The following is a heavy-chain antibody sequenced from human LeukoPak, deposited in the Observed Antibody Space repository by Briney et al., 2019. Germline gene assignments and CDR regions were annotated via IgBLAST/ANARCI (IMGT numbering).Heavy chain of an antibody. V-gene: IGHV3-30*02. J-gene: IGHJ5*02. CDR3: AKVDHYGSGSYLMGFDP. CDR1: GFTFSSYG. D-gene: IGHD3-10*01. Sequence: GGSLRLSCAASGFTFSSYGMHWVRQAPGKGLEWVAFIRYDGSNKYYADSVKGRFTISRDNSKNTLYLQMNSLRAEDTAVYYCAKVDHYGSGSYLMGFDPWGQGTLVTVSS. CDR2: IRYDGSNK.